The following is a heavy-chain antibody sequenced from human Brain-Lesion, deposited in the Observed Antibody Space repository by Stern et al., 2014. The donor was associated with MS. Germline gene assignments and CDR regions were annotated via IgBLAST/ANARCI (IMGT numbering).Heavy chain of an antibody. CDR3: ARGRVVPGFQYYAKDV. D-gene: IGHD2-2*01. V-gene: IGHV4-61*02. CDR2: IFNRGST. J-gene: IGHJ6*02. CDR1: GGSISSGGYY. Sequence: QVQLVQSGPGLVKPSQTLSLSCTVSGGSISSGGYYWSWIRQPAGKGLEWIGRIFNRGSTSYTPSLKSRVPISIDTSKNQFSLRLNSMTAADTAVYYCARGRVVPGFQYYAKDVWGQGTTVIVSS.